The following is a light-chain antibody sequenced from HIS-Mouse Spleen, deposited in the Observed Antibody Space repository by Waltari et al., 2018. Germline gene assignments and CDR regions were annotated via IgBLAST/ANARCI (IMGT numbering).Light chain of an antibody. CDR2: EGS. CDR1: SGDVGSYNL. J-gene: IGLJ3*02. Sequence: QSALTQPASVSGSPGQPITISCTGTSGDVGSYNLVSWYQQHPGKAPKLMIYEGSKRPSGVSNRFSGSKSGNTASLTISGLQAEDEADYYCCSYAGSSTYWVFGGGTKLTVL. V-gene: IGLV2-23*01. CDR3: CSYAGSSTYWV.